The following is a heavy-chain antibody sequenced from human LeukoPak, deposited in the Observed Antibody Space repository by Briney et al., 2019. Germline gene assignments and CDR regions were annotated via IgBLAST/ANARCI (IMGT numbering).Heavy chain of an antibody. V-gene: IGHV3-73*01. Sequence: GGSLRLSCAASGFTFSGSAMHWVRQASGKGLEWVGRIRSKANSYATAYAASVKGRFTISRDDSKNTVYLQMNSLKTEDTAVYYCTYRVATIQNLFDYWGQGTLVTVSS. J-gene: IGHJ4*02. CDR3: TYRVATIQNLFDY. CDR2: IRSKANSYAT. D-gene: IGHD5-24*01. CDR1: GFTFSGSA.